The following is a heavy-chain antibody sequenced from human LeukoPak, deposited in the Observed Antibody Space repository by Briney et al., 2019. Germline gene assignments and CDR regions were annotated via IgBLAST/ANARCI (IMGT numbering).Heavy chain of an antibody. CDR3: ARTLYSGYDLRHPYYFDY. Sequence: SETLSLTCTVSGGSISSSSYYWGWIRQPPGKGLEWIGYIYYSGSTNYNPSHKSRVTISVDTSKNQFSLKLSSVTAADTAVYYCARTLYSGYDLRHPYYFDYWGQGTLVTVSS. V-gene: IGHV4-61*05. CDR2: IYYSGST. D-gene: IGHD5-12*01. CDR1: GGSISSSSYY. J-gene: IGHJ4*02.